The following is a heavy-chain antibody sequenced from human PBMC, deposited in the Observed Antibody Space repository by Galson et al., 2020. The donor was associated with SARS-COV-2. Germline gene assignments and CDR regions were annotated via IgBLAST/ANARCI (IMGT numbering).Heavy chain of an antibody. Sequence: ASVKVSCKVSGYTLTELSMHWVRQAPGKGLEWMGGFDPEDGETIYALKFQGRVTMTEDTSTDTAYMELSSLRSEDTAVYYCATVPQYYYDSSGYYFRDYWGQGTLVTVSS. V-gene: IGHV1-24*01. CDR2: FDPEDGET. J-gene: IGHJ4*02. CDR1: GYTLTELS. D-gene: IGHD3-22*01. CDR3: ATVPQYYYDSSGYYFRDY.